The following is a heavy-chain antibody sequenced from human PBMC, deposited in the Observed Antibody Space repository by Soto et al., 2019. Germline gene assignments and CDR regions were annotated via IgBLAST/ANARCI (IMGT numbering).Heavy chain of an antibody. V-gene: IGHV1-69*01. CDR1: GGTFSSYA. J-gene: IGHJ4*02. CDR3: ARDFDSCSGGSCYWNY. D-gene: IGHD2-15*01. Sequence: QVQLVQSGAEVQKPGSSVKVSCKASGGTFSSYAISWVRQAPGQGLEWMGGIIPIFGTANYAQKFQGRVTITADESTSTAYMELSSLRSEDTAVYYCARDFDSCSGGSCYWNYWGQGTLVTVSS. CDR2: IIPIFGTA.